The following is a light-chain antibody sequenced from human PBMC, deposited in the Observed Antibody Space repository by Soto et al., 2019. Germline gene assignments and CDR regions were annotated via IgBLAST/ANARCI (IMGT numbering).Light chain of an antibody. J-gene: IGKJ5*01. CDR3: QQYNTWPIP. Sequence: EVLMTQSPDTLYVSQGERVTLSCRASQSISDKLGWYQQKPGQGPRLLVYRGSIRTLGIPARFSGSESGTEFTLTISSLQSDYFAVYYCQQYNTWPIPVGQGTRLVIK. V-gene: IGKV3-15*01. CDR1: QSISDK. CDR2: RGS.